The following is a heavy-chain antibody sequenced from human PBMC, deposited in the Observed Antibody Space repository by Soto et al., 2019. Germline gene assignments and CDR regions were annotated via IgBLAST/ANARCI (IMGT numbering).Heavy chain of an antibody. D-gene: IGHD6-13*01. CDR1: GFTFSSYG. CDR2: IWYDGSDK. V-gene: IGHV3-33*01. J-gene: IGHJ4*02. CDR3: ARAAAGNSPFDY. Sequence: QVELVESGGGVVQPGRSLRLSCAASGFTFSSYGMHWVRQAPGKGLDWVAVIWYDGSDKYYADSVKGRFTISRDNSRNTPYLQINSLRDEDTAVYYCARAAAGNSPFDYWGQGTLVTVSS.